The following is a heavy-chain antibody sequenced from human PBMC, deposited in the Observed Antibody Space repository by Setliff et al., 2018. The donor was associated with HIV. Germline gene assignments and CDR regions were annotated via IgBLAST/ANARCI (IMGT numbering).Heavy chain of an antibody. V-gene: IGHV4-39*07. D-gene: IGHD3-16*01. Sequence: SETLSLTCSVSGGSISSTSYYWGWIRQPPGKGLEWIGSIYHNGITYYNPSLKSRVTISVDTSQNQFSLSLNSVTVADTAVYFCARGGAVSADFDSWGQGTLVTVSS. J-gene: IGHJ5*01. CDR3: ARGGAVSADFDS. CDR1: GGSISSTSYY. CDR2: IYHNGIT.